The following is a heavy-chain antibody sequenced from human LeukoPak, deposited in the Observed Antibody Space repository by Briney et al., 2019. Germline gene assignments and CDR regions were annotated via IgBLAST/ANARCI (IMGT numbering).Heavy chain of an antibody. CDR1: GYTFTSYA. D-gene: IGHD2-2*01. CDR2: INTNTGNP. V-gene: IGHV7-4-1*02. J-gene: IGHJ5*02. CDR3: ARDGHQLLSEWFDP. Sequence: ASVKVSCKASGYTFTSYAMNGVRQAPGQGLEWMGWINTNTGNPTYAQGFTGRFVFSLDTSVSTAYLQISSLKAEDTAVYYCARDGHQLLSEWFDPWGQGTLVTVSS.